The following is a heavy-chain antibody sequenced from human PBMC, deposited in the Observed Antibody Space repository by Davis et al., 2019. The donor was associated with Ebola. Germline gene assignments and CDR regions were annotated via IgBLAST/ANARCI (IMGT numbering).Heavy chain of an antibody. V-gene: IGHV3-30-3*01. CDR2: ISYDGSNK. CDR3: AGHTSSLY. D-gene: IGHD1-1*01. CDR1: GFTFSGYA. Sequence: GESLKISCAASGFTFSGYAMHWVRQAPGKGLEWVAVISYDGSNKYYADSVKGRFTISRDNSKNTLYLQMNSLRAEDTAVYYCAGHTSSLYWGQGTLVTVSS. J-gene: IGHJ4*02.